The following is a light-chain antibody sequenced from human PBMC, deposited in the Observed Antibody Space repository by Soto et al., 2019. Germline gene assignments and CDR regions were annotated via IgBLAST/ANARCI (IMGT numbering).Light chain of an antibody. Sequence: QAALTQSASVSASPGHPITLSCTGTSSDVGNYNLVSWYQHHPGKAPKLMIFEDSKRPSGVSNRFSGSKSGNTASLTISGLQAQAEADYYCWSYAGGVTYVFGTGTKVTVL. CDR2: EDS. CDR3: WSYAGGVTYV. V-gene: IGLV2-23*01. J-gene: IGLJ1*01. CDR1: SSDVGNYNL.